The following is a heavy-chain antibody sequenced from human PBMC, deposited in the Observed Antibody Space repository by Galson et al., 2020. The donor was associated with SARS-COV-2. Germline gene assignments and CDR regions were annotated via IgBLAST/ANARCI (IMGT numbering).Heavy chain of an antibody. CDR1: GYTFTGYY. Sequence: ASVKVSCKASGYTFTGYYMHWVRQAPGQGLEWMGWINPNSGGTNYAQKFQGRVTMTRDTSISTAYMELSRLRSDDTAVYYCARGLRQDVEQQLAPDYWGQGTLVTVSS. J-gene: IGHJ4*02. V-gene: IGHV1-2*02. CDR2: INPNSGGT. CDR3: ARGLRQDVEQQLAPDY. D-gene: IGHD6-13*01.